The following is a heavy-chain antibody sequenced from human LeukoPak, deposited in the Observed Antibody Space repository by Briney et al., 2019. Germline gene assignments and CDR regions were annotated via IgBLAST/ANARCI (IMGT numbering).Heavy chain of an antibody. V-gene: IGHV1-3*01. CDR1: GYTFSTYA. J-gene: IGHJ4*02. CDR3: ARSNDGDY. Sequence: ASVKVSCKASGYTFSTYAIHWVRQAPGQRLEWTGWINAGNGNTRYSQKFQGRVTITRDTSASTAYMELSSLTSEDTAVYYCARSNDGDYWGQGTLVTVSS. D-gene: IGHD5-24*01. CDR2: INAGNGNT.